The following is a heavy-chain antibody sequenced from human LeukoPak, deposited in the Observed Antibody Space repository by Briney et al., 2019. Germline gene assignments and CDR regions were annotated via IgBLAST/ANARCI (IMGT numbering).Heavy chain of an antibody. Sequence: SVKVSCKASGYTFTGYYMHWVRQAPGQGLEWMGWINPNSGGTNYAQKFQGRVTMTRDTSISTAYMELSRLRSDDAAVYYCARVYYDSSGFGSFPFFDYWGQGALVTVSS. J-gene: IGHJ4*02. CDR3: ARVYYDSSGFGSFPFFDY. CDR2: INPNSGGT. CDR1: GYTFTGYY. V-gene: IGHV1-2*02. D-gene: IGHD3-22*01.